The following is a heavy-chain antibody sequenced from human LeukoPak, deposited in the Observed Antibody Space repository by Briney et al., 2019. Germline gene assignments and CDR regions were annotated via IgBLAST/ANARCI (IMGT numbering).Heavy chain of an antibody. J-gene: IGHJ5*02. Sequence: PSETLSLTCTVSGVSISGSNYYWGWIRQPPGKGLEWIASIYYSGYTSYSPSLKSRVTMSVDTSKNQFSLKLSSVAAADTAVYFCARTPDITMVRGVGLFDPWGQGTLVSASS. CDR3: ARTPDITMVRGVGLFDP. V-gene: IGHV4-39*01. D-gene: IGHD3-10*01. CDR2: IYYSGYT. CDR1: GVSISGSNYY.